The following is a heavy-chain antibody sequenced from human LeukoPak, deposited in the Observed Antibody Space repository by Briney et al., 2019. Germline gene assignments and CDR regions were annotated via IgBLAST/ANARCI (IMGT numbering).Heavy chain of an antibody. V-gene: IGHV3-30*02. D-gene: IGHD6-19*01. CDR3: ARILDSAWGELGY. J-gene: IGHJ4*02. Sequence: GGSLRLSCAGSGFSFRSYGMHWVRQAPGKGREWMAFIRSDGSNKYYADSVKGRFTISRDNSKNTLYLQMNSLRAEDTAVYYCARILDSAWGELGYWGQGTLVTVSS. CDR1: GFSFRSYG. CDR2: IRSDGSNK.